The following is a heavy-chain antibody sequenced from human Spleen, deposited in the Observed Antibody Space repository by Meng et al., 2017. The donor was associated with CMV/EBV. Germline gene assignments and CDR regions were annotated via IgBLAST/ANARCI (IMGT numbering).Heavy chain of an antibody. D-gene: IGHD4-11*01. V-gene: IGHV4-34*01. CDR3: ARARYSNYRYYYYYGMDV. Sequence: ESLKISCAVYGGSFSGYYWSWIRQPPGKGLEWIGEINHSGSTNYNPSLKSRVTISVDTSKNQSSLKLSSVTAADTAVYYCARARYSNYRYYYYYGMDVWGQGTTVTVSS. J-gene: IGHJ6*02. CDR2: INHSGST. CDR1: GGSFSGYY.